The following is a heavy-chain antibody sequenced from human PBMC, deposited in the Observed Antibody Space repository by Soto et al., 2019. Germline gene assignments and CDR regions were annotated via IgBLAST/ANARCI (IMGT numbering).Heavy chain of an antibody. CDR1: GFTFSSYG. CDR2: IWYDGSNK. CDR3: ARDHSDYGDYVDAFDI. Sequence: QVQLVESGGGVVQPGRSLRLSCAASGFTFSSYGMHWVRQAPGKGLEWVAVIWYDGSNKYYADSVKGRFTISRDNSKNRLYLQMNSLRAEDTAVYYCARDHSDYGDYVDAFDIWGQGTMVTVSS. D-gene: IGHD4-17*01. V-gene: IGHV3-33*01. J-gene: IGHJ3*02.